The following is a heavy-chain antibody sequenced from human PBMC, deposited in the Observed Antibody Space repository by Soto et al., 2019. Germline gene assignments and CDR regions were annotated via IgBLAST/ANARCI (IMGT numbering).Heavy chain of an antibody. CDR3: ARDIGNYVY. V-gene: IGHV4-59*01. CDR1: GGSISSYY. J-gene: IGHJ4*02. D-gene: IGHD1-7*01. CDR2: IYYSGST. Sequence: ETLSLTCTVSGGSISSYYCSWIRQPPGKGLEWIGYIYYSGSTNYNPSLKSRVTISVDTSKNQFSLKLSSVTAADTAVYYCARDIGNYVYWGQGALVTVSS.